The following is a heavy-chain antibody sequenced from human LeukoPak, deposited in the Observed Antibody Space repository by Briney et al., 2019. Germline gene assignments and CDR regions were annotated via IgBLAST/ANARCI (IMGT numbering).Heavy chain of an antibody. J-gene: IGHJ5*02. CDR1: GFTFSSYG. CDR3: ARGHYYGSGSYGTFDP. Sequence: PGGSLRLSCAASGFTFSSYGMHWVRQAPGKGLEWVAVIWYDGSNKYYADSVKGRFTISRDNSKNTLYLQMNSLRAEDTAVYYCARGHYYGSGSYGTFDPWGQGTLSPSPQ. CDR2: IWYDGSNK. D-gene: IGHD3-10*01. V-gene: IGHV3-33*01.